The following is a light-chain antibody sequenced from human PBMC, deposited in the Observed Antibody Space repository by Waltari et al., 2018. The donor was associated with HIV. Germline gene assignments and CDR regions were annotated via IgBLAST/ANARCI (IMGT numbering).Light chain of an antibody. V-gene: IGLV3-9*01. CDR2: SSR. CDR3: QVWDSSQWV. CDR1: NIGNTN. J-gene: IGLJ3*02. Sequence: SYELTQPLLVSVALGQTARITCAGDNIGNTNVHWYQQKAGQAPVVVISSSRNRPSGIPERFSGSNSGNTATLTINRAQADDDGDYYCQVWDSSQWVFGGGTKLTVL.